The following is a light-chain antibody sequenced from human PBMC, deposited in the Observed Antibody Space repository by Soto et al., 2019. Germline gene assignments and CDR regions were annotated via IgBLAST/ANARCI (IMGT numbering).Light chain of an antibody. CDR3: QQRSNGFT. Sequence: EIVLTQSPATLSLSPGERATLSCRASQSVSSYLAWYQQKPGQAPRLLIYDASNTATGIPARFSGSGSGTDFPLTISSLEPEDFAVYYCQQRSNGFTFGPGTKVDIK. CDR2: DAS. J-gene: IGKJ3*01. V-gene: IGKV3-11*01. CDR1: QSVSSY.